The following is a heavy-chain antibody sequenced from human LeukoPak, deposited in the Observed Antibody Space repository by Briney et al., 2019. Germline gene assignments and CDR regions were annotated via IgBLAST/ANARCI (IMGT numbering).Heavy chain of an antibody. CDR2: IRYDGIIK. V-gene: IGHV3-30*02. D-gene: IGHD3-10*02. J-gene: IGHJ6*04. CDR1: GFSFRSYG. CDR3: AGLGITMIGGV. Sequence: GGSLRLSCAASGFSFRSYGVHCVRQAPGKGLEWVAFIRYDGIIKYYADSVKGRFTISRDNAKNSLYLQMNSLRAEDTAVYYCAGLGITMIGGVWGKGTTVTISS.